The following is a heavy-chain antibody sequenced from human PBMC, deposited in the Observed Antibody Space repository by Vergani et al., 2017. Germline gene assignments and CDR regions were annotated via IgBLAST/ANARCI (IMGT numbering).Heavy chain of an antibody. CDR1: GFTFSDYY. J-gene: IGHJ4*02. D-gene: IGHD3-3*01. Sequence: QVQLVESGGGLAKPGGSLRLSCAASGFTFSDYYMSWIRPAPGKGLEWVSYISSSSSYTNYADSVKGRFTISRDNAKSSLYLQMNSLRAEDTAVYYCARGPLRNYDFWSGYRDRGSSFDYWGQGTLVTVSS. CDR2: ISSSSSYT. CDR3: ARGPLRNYDFWSGYRDRGSSFDY. V-gene: IGHV3-11*06.